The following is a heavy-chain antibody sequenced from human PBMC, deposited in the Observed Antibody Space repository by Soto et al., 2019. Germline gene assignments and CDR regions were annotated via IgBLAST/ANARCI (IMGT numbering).Heavy chain of an antibody. CDR2: IYYIGST. V-gene: IGHV4-30-4*01. CDR1: GGSISSGDYY. Sequence: SETLSLTCTVSGGSISSGDYYCSWIRHPPGNGLEWIGYIYYIGSTYYNPSLKSRVSISVDTSKNQFSLKLSSVTAADTAVYYCARDSLYGGTFDYWGQGTMVTVYS. CDR3: ARDSLYGGTFDY. J-gene: IGHJ4*02. D-gene: IGHD2-15*01.